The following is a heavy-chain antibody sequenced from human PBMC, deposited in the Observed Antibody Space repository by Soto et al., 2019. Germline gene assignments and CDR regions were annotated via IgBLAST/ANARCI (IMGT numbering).Heavy chain of an antibody. V-gene: IGHV2-5*02. CDR1: GFSLSTSGVG. CDR3: AHRRGIVGAYDY. J-gene: IGHJ4*02. CDR2: IYWDDDK. D-gene: IGHD1-26*01. Sequence: QITLKESGPTLVKPTQTLTLTCTFSGFSLSTSGVGVGWIRQPPGKALEWLALIYWDDDKRYSPSLKSRLTIAKDAPKNQVVLTITNMDPVDTATYYFAHRRGIVGAYDYWGQGTLVTVSS.